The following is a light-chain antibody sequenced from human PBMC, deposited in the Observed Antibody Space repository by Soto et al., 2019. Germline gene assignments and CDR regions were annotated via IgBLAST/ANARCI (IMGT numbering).Light chain of an antibody. V-gene: IGKV3-15*01. CDR3: QQYSKWPLT. Sequence: EIMRTQSPATLSVSPGERVTLSCRASQSVSSNLAWYQQKRGQAPRLLIYAASARATGIPANFSGSGSGTEFSLTISSLQSEHFAVYYCQQYSKWPLTFGGGTKVEIK. CDR1: QSVSSN. CDR2: AAS. J-gene: IGKJ4*01.